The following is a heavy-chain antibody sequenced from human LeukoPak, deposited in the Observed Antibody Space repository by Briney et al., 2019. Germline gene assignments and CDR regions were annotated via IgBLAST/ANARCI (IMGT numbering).Heavy chain of an antibody. D-gene: IGHD5-24*01. CDR1: GYTLTELS. J-gene: IGHJ3*02. CDR3: ARDSSYRDGYKNAFDI. V-gene: IGHV1-24*01. Sequence: GASVKVSCRVSGYTLTELSIHWVRQAPGKGLEWMGSFDPEDGETIYAQKFQGRVTMTRDTSTSTVYMELSSLRSEDTAVYYCARDSSYRDGYKNAFDIWGQGTMVTVSS. CDR2: FDPEDGET.